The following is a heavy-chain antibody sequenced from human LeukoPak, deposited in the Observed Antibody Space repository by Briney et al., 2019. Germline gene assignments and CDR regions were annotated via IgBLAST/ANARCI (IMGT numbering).Heavy chain of an antibody. CDR1: GFTFSGSA. CDR3: TRNDDYYDSSGYFLPLL. Sequence: GGSLRLSCAASGFTFSGSAMHWVRQASGKGLEWVGRIRSKANSYATAYAASLKGRFTISRDDSKNSAYLQMNSLKTEDTAVYYCTRNDDYYDSSGYFLPLLWGQGTLVTVSS. J-gene: IGHJ4*02. D-gene: IGHD3-22*01. CDR2: IRSKANSYAT. V-gene: IGHV3-73*01.